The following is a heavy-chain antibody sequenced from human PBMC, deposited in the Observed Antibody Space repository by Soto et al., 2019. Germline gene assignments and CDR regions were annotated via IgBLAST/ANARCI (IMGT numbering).Heavy chain of an antibody. V-gene: IGHV3-21*01. CDR2: ISSSSSYI. Sequence: VGSLRLSCAASGFTFSSYSMNWVRQAPGKGLEWVSSISSSSSYIYYADSVKGRFTISRDNAKNSLYLQMNSLRAEDTAVYYCARDYGYCSGGSCYSSYFDYWGQGTLVTVSS. D-gene: IGHD2-15*01. CDR1: GFTFSSYS. CDR3: ARDYGYCSGGSCYSSYFDY. J-gene: IGHJ4*02.